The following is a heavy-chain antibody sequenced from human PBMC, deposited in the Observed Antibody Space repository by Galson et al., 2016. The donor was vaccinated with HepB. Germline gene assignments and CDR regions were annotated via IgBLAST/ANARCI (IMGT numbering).Heavy chain of an antibody. CDR1: GFTFSSYA. Sequence: SLRLSCAASGFTFSSYAMSWVRQAPGKGLEWVSVISGSGASTYYADSVKGRFTISRDNSKNTLYMQMKSLRAEDTAVYYCAKVGGGPRAAGRYDYWGQGTLVTVSS. D-gene: IGHD6-13*01. V-gene: IGHV3-23*01. CDR3: AKVGGGPRAAGRYDY. J-gene: IGHJ4*02. CDR2: ISGSGAST.